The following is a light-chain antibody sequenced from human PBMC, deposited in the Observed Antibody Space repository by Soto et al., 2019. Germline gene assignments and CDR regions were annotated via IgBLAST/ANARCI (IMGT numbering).Light chain of an antibody. V-gene: IGKV3-15*01. J-gene: IGKJ1*01. CDR1: QSVSSN. CDR3: QQYNNWPPSWT. Sequence: EIVMTPSPATLSVSPRERATLSCRASQSVSSNLAWYQQKPGQAPRLLIYGASTRATGIPARFSGSGSGTEFTLTISSLQSEDFAVYYCQQYNNWPPSWTFGQGTKV. CDR2: GAS.